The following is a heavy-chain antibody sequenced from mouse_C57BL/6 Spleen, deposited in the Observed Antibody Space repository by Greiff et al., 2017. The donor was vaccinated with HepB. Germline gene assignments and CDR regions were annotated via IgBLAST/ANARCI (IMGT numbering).Heavy chain of an antibody. CDR1: GFSLTSYG. Sequence: VQLQQSGPGLVQPSQSLSITCTVSGFSLTSYGVHWVRQSPGKGLEWLGVIWSGGSTDYNAAFISRLSISKDNSKSQVFFKMNSLQADDTAIYYCARNSPYYYGSRDYYAMDDWGQGTSVTVSS. CDR2: IWSGGST. CDR3: ARNSPYYYGSRDYYAMDD. V-gene: IGHV2-2*01. J-gene: IGHJ4*01. D-gene: IGHD1-1*01.